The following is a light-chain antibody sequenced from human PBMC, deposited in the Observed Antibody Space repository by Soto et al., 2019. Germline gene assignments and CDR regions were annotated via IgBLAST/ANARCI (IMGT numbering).Light chain of an antibody. CDR1: ASNIGSNT. CDR2: SNN. CDR3: ATWDDSLHGPV. V-gene: IGLV1-44*01. Sequence: QSVLTQLPSTSGTPGQRVTLSCSGSASNIGSNTVSWYQHLPGAAPKLLMYSNNQRPSGVPDRFSGSKSGTSASLVISGLQSEDEADYFCATWDDSLHGPVFGGGTQLTVL. J-gene: IGLJ7*01.